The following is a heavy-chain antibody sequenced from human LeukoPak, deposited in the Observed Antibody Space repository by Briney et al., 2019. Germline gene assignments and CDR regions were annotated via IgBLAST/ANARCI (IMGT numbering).Heavy chain of an antibody. Sequence: GGSLRLSCAASGFTFSSYSMNWVRQAPGKELEWVSSISSSSSYIYYADSVKGRFTISRDNAKNSLYLQMNSLRAEDTAVYYCASYSDPIAAAGTGFDYWGQGTLVTVSS. CDR2: ISSSSSYI. J-gene: IGHJ4*02. CDR3: ASYSDPIAAAGTGFDY. CDR1: GFTFSSYS. V-gene: IGHV3-21*01. D-gene: IGHD6-13*01.